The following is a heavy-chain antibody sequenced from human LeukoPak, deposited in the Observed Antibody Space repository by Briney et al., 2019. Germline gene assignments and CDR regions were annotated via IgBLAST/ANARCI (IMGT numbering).Heavy chain of an antibody. CDR1: GFXFSTCA. D-gene: IGHD6-13*01. Sequence: GGSLRLSCTASGFXFSTCAISWVRQAPGKGLEWVSAISGSGGTTYYADSVKGRFTISRDNSKNTLFLQMNSLRAEDTAVYYCAKDRSSSSWFDGYDFWGQGTMVTVSS. CDR3: AKDRSSSSWFDGYDF. J-gene: IGHJ3*01. V-gene: IGHV3-23*01. CDR2: ISGSGGTT.